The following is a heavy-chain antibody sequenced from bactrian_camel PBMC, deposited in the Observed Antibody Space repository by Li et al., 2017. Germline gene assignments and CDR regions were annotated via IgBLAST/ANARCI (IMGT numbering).Heavy chain of an antibody. J-gene: IGHJ4*01. CDR2: FDSRIDTA. Sequence: VQLVESGGGSVQAGGSLRLSCAVSRFSYSTAYMAWFRQAPGNEREGVAAFDSRIDTAYYGDSVKGRFTISQDYAKNTVNLQMNGVKPEDAGMYYCAALISCADLEGVKKGFALIPFSGQGTQVTVS. CDR1: RFSYSTAY. D-gene: IGHD5*01. V-gene: IGHV3S40*01.